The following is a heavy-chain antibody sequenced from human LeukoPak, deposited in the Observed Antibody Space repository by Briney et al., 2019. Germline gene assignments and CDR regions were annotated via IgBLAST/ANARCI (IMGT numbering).Heavy chain of an antibody. CDR3: ARTRGYYDILTGYYTDNYFDY. V-gene: IGHV1-18*01. Sequence: ASVKVSCKASGYTLTSYGISWVRQAPGQGLEWMGWVSAYNGNTNYAQKLQGRATMTTDTSTSTAYMELRSLRSDDTAVYYCARTRGYYDILTGYYTDNYFDYWGQGTLVTVSS. D-gene: IGHD3-9*01. J-gene: IGHJ4*02. CDR2: VSAYNGNT. CDR1: GYTLTSYG.